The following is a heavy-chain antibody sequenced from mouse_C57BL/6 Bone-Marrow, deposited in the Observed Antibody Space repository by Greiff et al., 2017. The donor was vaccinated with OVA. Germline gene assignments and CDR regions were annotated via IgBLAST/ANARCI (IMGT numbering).Heavy chain of an antibody. V-gene: IGHV1-42*01. CDR3: ARDYGNGY. CDR1: GYSFTGYY. Sequence: EVQLVESGPELVKPGASVKISCKASGYSFTGYYMNWVKQSPEKSLEWIGEINPSTGGTTYNQKFKAKATLTVDKSSSTAYMQLKRLTSEDSAVYHCARDYGNGYWGQGTTLTVSS. CDR2: INPSTGGT. J-gene: IGHJ2*01. D-gene: IGHD2-1*01.